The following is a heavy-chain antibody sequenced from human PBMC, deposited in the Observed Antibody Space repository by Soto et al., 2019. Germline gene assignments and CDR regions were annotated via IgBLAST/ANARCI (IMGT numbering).Heavy chain of an antibody. CDR1: GGSISSYY. Sequence: SETLSLTCTVSGGSISSYYWTWIRQLPGKGLEWIGYIYYSGSTNYNPSLKSRVTISVDTSNNHFSLRLTSVTAADTAVYYCARGRTIASRWWFDPWGQGILDTVSS. V-gene: IGHV4-59*12. J-gene: IGHJ5*02. CDR3: ARGRTIASRWWFDP. D-gene: IGHD6-6*01. CDR2: IYYSGST.